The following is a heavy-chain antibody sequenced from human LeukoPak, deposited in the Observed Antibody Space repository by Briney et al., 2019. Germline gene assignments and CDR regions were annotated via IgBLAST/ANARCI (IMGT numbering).Heavy chain of an antibody. CDR2: MSYSGSA. D-gene: IGHD2-15*01. CDR3: AKKGDRGTYDI. CDR1: GGSISSYY. J-gene: IGHJ3*02. V-gene: IGHV4-59*05. Sequence: PSETLSLTCTVSGGSISSYYWSWVRQPPGKGLEWIGSMSYSGSAYYNPSLKSRLTISVDTSQNQFSLKLSSVTAADTAVYYCAKKGDRGTYDIWGQGTMVTVSS.